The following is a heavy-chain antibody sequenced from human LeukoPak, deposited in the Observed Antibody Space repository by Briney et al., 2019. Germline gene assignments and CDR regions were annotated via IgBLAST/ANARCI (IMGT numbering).Heavy chain of an antibody. CDR3: ARDHQSGYDVYYDYVWGSYPTDY. Sequence: SETLSLTCAVYGVSFSGYYWSWIRQPPGKTLEWIGEINHSGSTNYNPSLKSRVTISVDASKNQFPLKLSSVPAEHTAVYYCARDHQSGYDVYYDYVWGSYPTDYWGQGTLVTVSS. D-gene: IGHD3-16*01. CDR1: GVSFSGYY. J-gene: IGHJ4*02. V-gene: IGHV4-34*01. CDR2: INHSGST.